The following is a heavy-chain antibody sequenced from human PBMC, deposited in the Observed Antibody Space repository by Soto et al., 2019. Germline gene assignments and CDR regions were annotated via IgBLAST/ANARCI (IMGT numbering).Heavy chain of an antibody. Sequence: PSETLSLTCTVSGGSISSGGYYWSWIRHHPGKGLEWIGYIYYSGSAYYNPSLKSRVTISVDTSKNQFSLNLSSVTAADTAVYYCARAAARNYYDRRGAVDYWGQGTQVTVSS. CDR2: IYYSGSA. CDR1: GGSISSGGYY. CDR3: ARAAARNYYDRRGAVDY. J-gene: IGHJ4*02. V-gene: IGHV4-31*03. D-gene: IGHD3-22*01.